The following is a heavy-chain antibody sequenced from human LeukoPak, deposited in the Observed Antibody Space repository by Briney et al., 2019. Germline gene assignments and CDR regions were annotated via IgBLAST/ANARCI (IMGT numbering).Heavy chain of an antibody. J-gene: IGHJ4*02. CDR1: GGSISSYY. CDR3: ASLYDYGDYGYYFDY. V-gene: IGHV4-59*01. CDR2: IYYSGST. D-gene: IGHD4-17*01. Sequence: SETLSLTCTVSGGSISSYYWSWIRQPPGKGLEWIGYIYYSGSTNYNPSLKSRVTISVDTSKNQFSLKLSSVTAADTAVYYCASLYDYGDYGYYFDYWGQGTLVTVSS.